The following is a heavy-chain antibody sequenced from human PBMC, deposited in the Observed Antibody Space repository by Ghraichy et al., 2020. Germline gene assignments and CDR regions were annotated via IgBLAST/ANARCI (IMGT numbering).Heavy chain of an antibody. Sequence: AGSLRLSCDASGFSFSITAMTWVRQAPGKGLEWVSAINGRGSYTYYADSVKGRFTISRDNSKSTLFLQMNSLTAGDTAVYFCAKVASSTAGWDSFDYWGQGTLVTVSS. J-gene: IGHJ4*02. CDR3: AKVASSTAGWDSFDY. D-gene: IGHD6-25*01. V-gene: IGHV3-23*01. CDR1: GFSFSITA. CDR2: INGRGSYT.